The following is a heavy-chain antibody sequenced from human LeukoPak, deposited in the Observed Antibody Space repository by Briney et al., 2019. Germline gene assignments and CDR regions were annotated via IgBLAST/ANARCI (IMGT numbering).Heavy chain of an antibody. J-gene: IGHJ6*03. Sequence: PSETLSLTCTVSGGSISSYYWSWIRQPPGKGLEWIGYIYYSGSTNYNPSLKSRVTISVDTSKNQFSLKLSSVTAADTAVYYCARTTIAARRYMDVWGKGTTVTVSS. D-gene: IGHD6-6*01. V-gene: IGHV4-59*01. CDR2: IYYSGST. CDR3: ARTTIAARRYMDV. CDR1: GGSISSYY.